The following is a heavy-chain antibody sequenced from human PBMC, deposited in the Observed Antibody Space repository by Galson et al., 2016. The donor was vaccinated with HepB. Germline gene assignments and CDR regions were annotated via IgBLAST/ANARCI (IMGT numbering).Heavy chain of an antibody. CDR2: IYYDGTEK. CDR1: GFTFSTYG. J-gene: IGHJ6*04. Sequence: SLRLSCAASGFTFSTYGMHWVRQAPGKGLEWVASIYYDGTEKHYVDSVKGRFTTSRDNSKNTLYLQMVSLRVEDTALYYCAKDGVDDIDYGLAYMDVWGKGTSVTVSS. V-gene: IGHV3-30*18. D-gene: IGHD4-17*01. CDR3: AKDGVDDIDYGLAYMDV.